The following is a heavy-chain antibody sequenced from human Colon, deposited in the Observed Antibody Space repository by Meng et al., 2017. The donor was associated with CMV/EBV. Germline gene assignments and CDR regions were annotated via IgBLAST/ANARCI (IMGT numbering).Heavy chain of an antibody. Sequence: ASVKVSCKASGYTFTSYYMHWVRQAPGQGLEWMGWISAYNGNTNYAQKLQGRVTMTTDTSTSTAYMELRSLRSDDTAVYYCARDLGVPAALEGLRYYYYGMDVWGQGTTVTVSS. CDR2: ISAYNGNT. CDR1: GYTFTSYY. CDR3: ARDLGVPAALEGLRYYYYGMDV. J-gene: IGHJ6*02. D-gene: IGHD2-2*01. V-gene: IGHV1-18*04.